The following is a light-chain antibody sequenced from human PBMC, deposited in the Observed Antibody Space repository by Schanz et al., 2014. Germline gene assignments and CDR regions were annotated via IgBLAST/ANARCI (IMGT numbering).Light chain of an antibody. CDR3: GSYTSSYTLVV. V-gene: IGLV2-14*03. CDR2: DVS. J-gene: IGLJ2*01. Sequence: QSALTQPASVSGSPGQSITISCTGTSSDVGAYNLVSWFQQHPGKVPKLVIYDVSNRPSGISNRFSGSKSGNTASLTISGLQAEDEADYYCGSYTSSYTLVVFGGGTKLTVL. CDR1: SSDVGAYNL.